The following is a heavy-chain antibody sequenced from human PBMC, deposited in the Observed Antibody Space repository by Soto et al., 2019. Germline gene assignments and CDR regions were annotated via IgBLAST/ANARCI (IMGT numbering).Heavy chain of an antibody. J-gene: IGHJ4*02. V-gene: IGHV4-34*01. D-gene: IGHD4-17*01. CDR1: GGSFSGYY. Sequence: QVQLQQWGAGLLKPSETLSLTCAVYGGSFSGYYWSWIRQPPGKGLEWIGEINPSGSTNYTPSLKSRVTMSGDTPKNQFSLKLTSGTAADTAVHYCARGRDGGAANWGQGTLVTVSS. CDR3: ARGRDGGAAN. CDR2: INPSGST.